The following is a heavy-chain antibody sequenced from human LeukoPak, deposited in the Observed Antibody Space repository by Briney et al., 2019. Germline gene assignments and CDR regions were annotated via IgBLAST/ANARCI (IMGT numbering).Heavy chain of an antibody. Sequence: GESLKISCAASGFTFSSYSMNWVRQAPGKGLEWVSSISSSSSYICYADSVKGRFTISRDNAKNSLYLQMNSLRAEDTAVYYCALSSYYDILTGYYPFYYGMDVWGKGTTVTVSS. D-gene: IGHD3-9*01. V-gene: IGHV3-21*01. J-gene: IGHJ6*04. CDR3: ALSSYYDILTGYYPFYYGMDV. CDR2: ISSSSSYI. CDR1: GFTFSSYS.